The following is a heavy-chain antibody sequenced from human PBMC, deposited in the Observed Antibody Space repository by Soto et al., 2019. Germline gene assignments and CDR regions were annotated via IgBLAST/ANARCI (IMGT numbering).Heavy chain of an antibody. CDR3: VSDYDSGGYIGY. Sequence: QVQLHESGPGLVRPSQTLSLTCNVSGGSISTADYYWSWIRQPPGKGLEWIGYIYYRGSTYYNPSLESRVAISIDTSKNQFPLNLTSVTAAVTDVYFCVSDYDSGGYIGYWGQGTMVTVSS. CDR2: IYYRGST. V-gene: IGHV4-30-4*01. D-gene: IGHD3-22*01. CDR1: GGSISTADYY. J-gene: IGHJ4*02.